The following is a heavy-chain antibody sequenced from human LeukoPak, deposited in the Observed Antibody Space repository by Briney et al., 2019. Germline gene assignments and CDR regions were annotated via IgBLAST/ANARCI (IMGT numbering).Heavy chain of an antibody. V-gene: IGHV3-43*02. CDR1: GFTFDDYA. Sequence: PGGSLRLSCAASGFTFDDYAMHWVRQAPGKGLEWISLISGDGGSTYYADSVKGRFTISRDNSKNSLYLQMNSLRTEDTALYYCAKDTPPEDYYDSSGHYRHFDYWGQGTLVTVSS. J-gene: IGHJ4*02. CDR2: ISGDGGST. D-gene: IGHD3-22*01. CDR3: AKDTPPEDYYDSSGHYRHFDY.